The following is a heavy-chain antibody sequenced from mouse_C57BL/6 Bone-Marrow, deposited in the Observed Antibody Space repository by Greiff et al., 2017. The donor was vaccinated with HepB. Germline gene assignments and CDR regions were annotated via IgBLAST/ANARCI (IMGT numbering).Heavy chain of an antibody. CDR2: IDPANGNT. J-gene: IGHJ1*03. CDR3: ARRDYYGSRGYWYFDV. D-gene: IGHD1-1*01. V-gene: IGHV14-3*01. Sequence: EVQLQHSVAELVRPGASVKLSCTASGFNIKNTYMHWVKQRPEQGLEWIGRIDPANGNTKYAPKFQGKATITADTSSNTAYLQLSSLTSEDTAIYYCARRDYYGSRGYWYFDVWGTGTTVTVSS. CDR1: GFNIKNTY.